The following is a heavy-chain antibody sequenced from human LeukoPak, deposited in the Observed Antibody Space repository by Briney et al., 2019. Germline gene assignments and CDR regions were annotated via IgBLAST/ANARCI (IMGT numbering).Heavy chain of an antibody. V-gene: IGHV3-7*01. CDR2: IKQDGSEK. CDR1: GFTFSSYW. Sequence: EGSLRLSCAASGFTFSSYWMSWVRQAPGKGLEWVANIKQDGSEKYYVDSVKGRFTISRDNAKNSLYLQMNSLRAEDTAVYYCARDGGGDYAGVEAFDIWGQGTMVTVSS. D-gene: IGHD4-17*01. CDR3: ARDGGGDYAGVEAFDI. J-gene: IGHJ3*02.